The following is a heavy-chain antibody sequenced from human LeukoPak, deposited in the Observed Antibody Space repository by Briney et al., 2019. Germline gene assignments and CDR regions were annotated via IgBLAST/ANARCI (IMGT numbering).Heavy chain of an antibody. V-gene: IGHV4-34*01. D-gene: IGHD1-14*01. J-gene: IGHJ4*02. Sequence: SETLSLTCAVYGGSFSGYYWSWIRQPPGKGLEWIGEINHSGSTYYNPSLKSRVTMSVDTSKNQFSLKLSSVTAVDTAVYYCATTAVGSDYWGQGTLVTVSS. CDR1: GGSFSGYY. CDR3: ATTAVGSDY. CDR2: INHSGST.